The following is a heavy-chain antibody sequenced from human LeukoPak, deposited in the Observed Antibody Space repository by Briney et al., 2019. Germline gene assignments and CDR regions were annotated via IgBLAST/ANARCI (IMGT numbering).Heavy chain of an antibody. CDR3: VTVGVTSIWSYLRFDP. CDR2: ITSNGGST. D-gene: IGHD1-26*01. J-gene: IGHJ5*02. CDR1: GFTFSTNS. V-gene: IGHV3-64D*08. Sequence: PGGSLRLSCSASGFTFSTNSMHWVRQAPGKGLEFVSAITSNGGSTSYADSVKGRLPISRDNSKNTLYLQMSSLRADDTAVHYCVTVGVTSIWSYLRFDPRGQGTLVSVSS.